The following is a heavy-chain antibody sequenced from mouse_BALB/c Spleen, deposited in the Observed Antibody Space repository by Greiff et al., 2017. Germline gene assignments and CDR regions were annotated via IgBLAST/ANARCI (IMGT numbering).Heavy chain of an antibody. CDR3: ASYYYGSRLYAMDY. CDR1: GFSLTSYG. Sequence: QVQLKESGPGLVQPSQSLSITCTVSGFSLTSYGVHWVRQSPGKGLEWLGVIWSGGSTDYNAAFISRLSISKDNSKSQVFFKMNSLQANDTAIYYCASYYYGSRLYAMDYWGQGTSVTVSS. CDR2: IWSGGST. V-gene: IGHV2-2*02. J-gene: IGHJ4*01. D-gene: IGHD1-1*01.